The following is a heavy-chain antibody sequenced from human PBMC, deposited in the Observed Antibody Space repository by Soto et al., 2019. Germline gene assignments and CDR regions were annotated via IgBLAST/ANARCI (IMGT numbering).Heavy chain of an antibody. Sequence: SQTLALTCAISGASVPSNSAALNCIIQSPWRGLEWLGRTYYRSKWYNDYSVSVKSRITTNPDTSKNQFSLQLNSVTPEDTAVYYCARDIAVATLDYWGQGTLVTVSS. V-gene: IGHV6-1*01. J-gene: IGHJ4*02. CDR3: ARDIAVATLDY. CDR2: TYYRSKWYN. CDR1: GASVPSNSAA. D-gene: IGHD6-19*01.